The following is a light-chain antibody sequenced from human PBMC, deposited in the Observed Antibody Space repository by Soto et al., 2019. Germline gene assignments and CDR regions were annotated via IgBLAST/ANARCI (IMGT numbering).Light chain of an antibody. CDR3: QQHSNSPWT. CDR1: QTISNNY. J-gene: IGKJ1*01. V-gene: IGKV3-20*01. CDR2: AVS. Sequence: EIVLTQSPGTLTLSPGESAALSCRASQTISNNYLVWYRQKPGQAPRLLIYAVSSRAAGIPDRFSGSGSGTDFALPIARLEPEDSAVYYCQQHSNSPWTFGQGTRVEI.